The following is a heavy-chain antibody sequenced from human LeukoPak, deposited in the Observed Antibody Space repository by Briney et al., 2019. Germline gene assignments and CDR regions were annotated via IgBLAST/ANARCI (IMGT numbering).Heavy chain of an antibody. D-gene: IGHD1-26*01. Sequence: GGSLRLSCTASGFTFSSYSMNWVRQAPGKGLEWVSSISTSSSYIYYADSVKGRFTISRDNAKNSLYLQMNSLKAEDTAVYYCARGELYYYYYYMDVWGKGTTVTVSS. CDR3: ARGELYYYYYYMDV. CDR1: GFTFSSYS. V-gene: IGHV3-21*01. CDR2: ISTSSSYI. J-gene: IGHJ6*03.